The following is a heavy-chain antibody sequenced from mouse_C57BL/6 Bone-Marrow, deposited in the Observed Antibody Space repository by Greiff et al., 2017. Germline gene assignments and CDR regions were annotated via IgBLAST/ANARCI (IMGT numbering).Heavy chain of an antibody. J-gene: IGHJ4*01. CDR2: IDPSDSYT. D-gene: IGHD4-1*01. CDR1: GYTFTSYW. Sequence: QVQLQQPGAELVKPGASVKLSCKASGYTFTSYWMQWVKQRTGQGLEWIGEIDPSDSYTNYNQKIKVKATLTVDTSSSTAYMQLSSLTSEDSAVYDCARETGTYYAMDYWGQGTSVTVSS. CDR3: ARETGTYYAMDY. V-gene: IGHV1-50*01.